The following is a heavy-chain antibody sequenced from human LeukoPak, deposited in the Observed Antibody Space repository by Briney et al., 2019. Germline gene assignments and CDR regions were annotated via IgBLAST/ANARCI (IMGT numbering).Heavy chain of an antibody. J-gene: IGHJ5*02. V-gene: IGHV4-39*07. D-gene: IGHD5-12*01. CDR3: ARATIWFDP. CDR2: IYYSGST. Sequence: GSLRLSCAASGFTFSSYAMSWVRQPPGKGLEWIGSIYYSGSTYYNPSLKSRVTISVDTSKNQFSLKLSSVTAADTAVYYCARATIWFDPWGQGTLVTVSS. CDR1: GFTFSSYA.